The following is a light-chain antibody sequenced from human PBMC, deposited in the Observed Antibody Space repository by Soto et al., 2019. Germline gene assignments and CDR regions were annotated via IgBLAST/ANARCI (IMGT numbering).Light chain of an antibody. CDR3: QQYNNWPPKYT. Sequence: EIVMTQSPATLSVSPGERATLSCRASQSVNSNLAWYQQKPGQAPRLLMYSASTRATDIPARFSGSGSGTEFTLTITSLQSEDFAVYYCQQYNNWPPKYTFGQGTRLEIK. CDR2: SAS. V-gene: IGKV3-15*01. CDR1: QSVNSN. J-gene: IGKJ2*01.